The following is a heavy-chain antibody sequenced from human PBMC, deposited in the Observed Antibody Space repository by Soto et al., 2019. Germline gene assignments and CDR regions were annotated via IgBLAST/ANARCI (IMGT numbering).Heavy chain of an antibody. CDR2: ISSSDTI. V-gene: IGHV3-11*01. J-gene: IGHJ4*02. Sequence: GGSLRLSCAASGFTFSDYYMSWIRQAPGRGLEWVSYISSSDTIYYADSVKGRFTISGDNAKNSLYLQMNSLRAEDTAMYYCARDLGYYDSSGYFDYWGQGTLVTVSS. CDR1: GFTFSDYY. CDR3: ARDLGYYDSSGYFDY. D-gene: IGHD3-22*01.